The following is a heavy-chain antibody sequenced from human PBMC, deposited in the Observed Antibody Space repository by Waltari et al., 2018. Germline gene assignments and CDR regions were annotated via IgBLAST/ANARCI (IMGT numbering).Heavy chain of an antibody. CDR3: ARRSTDSSGWYSQGPPRYYYYGMDV. CDR2: IYPGDSDT. Sequence: EVQLVQSGAEVKKPGESLKISCKGSGYSFTSYWIGWVRQMPGKGLEWMGIIYPGDSDTRYSPSVQGQVTISADKAISTAYLQWSSLKASDTAMYYCARRSTDSSGWYSQGPPRYYYYGMDVWGQGTTVTVSS. D-gene: IGHD6-19*01. V-gene: IGHV5-51*01. J-gene: IGHJ6*02. CDR1: GYSFTSYW.